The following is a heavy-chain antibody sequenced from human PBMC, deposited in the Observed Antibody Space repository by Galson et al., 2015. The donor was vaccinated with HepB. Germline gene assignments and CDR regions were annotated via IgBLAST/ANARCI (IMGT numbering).Heavy chain of an antibody. CDR1: GYTFSDYH. J-gene: IGHJ5*02. CDR2: IKPDSGDT. V-gene: IGHV1-2*02. CDR3: AREGTLGTHDYDDYGTYYLDP. D-gene: IGHD4-17*01. Sequence: SVKVSCKASGYTFSDYHFHWVRQAPGQGLEWIGWIKPDSGDTHYAQKFQARVTMTRDTSISTVYLEVDRLRSDDTGVYFCAREGTLGTHDYDDYGTYYLDPWGQGTQVTVSS.